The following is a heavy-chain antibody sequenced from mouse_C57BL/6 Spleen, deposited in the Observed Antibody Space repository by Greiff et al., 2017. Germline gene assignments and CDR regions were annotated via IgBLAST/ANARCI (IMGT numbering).Heavy chain of an antibody. V-gene: IGHV2-6*01. Sequence: VQLKESGPGLVAPSQSLSITCTVSGFSLTSYGVDWVRQSPGKGLEWLGVIWGVGSTNYNSALKSRLSISKDNSKSQVFLKMNSLQTDDTAMYXCASRARDEGAWFAYWGQGTLVTVSA. CDR2: IWGVGST. CDR1: GFSLTSYG. CDR3: ASRARDEGAWFAY. D-gene: IGHD3-3*01. J-gene: IGHJ3*01.